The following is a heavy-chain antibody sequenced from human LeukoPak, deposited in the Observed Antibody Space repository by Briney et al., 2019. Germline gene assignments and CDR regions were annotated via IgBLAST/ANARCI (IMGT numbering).Heavy chain of an antibody. CDR3: ARGADWLPD. V-gene: IGHV4-34*01. J-gene: IGHJ4*02. CDR2: INHSGST. Sequence: GSLRLSCAASGFTFSSYAMSWVRQPPGKGPEWIGEINHSGSTNYNPSLKSRVTISIDTSKNQLSLKLSSVTVADTAVYYCARGADWLPDWGQGTLVTVSS. D-gene: IGHD3-9*01. CDR1: GFTFSSYA.